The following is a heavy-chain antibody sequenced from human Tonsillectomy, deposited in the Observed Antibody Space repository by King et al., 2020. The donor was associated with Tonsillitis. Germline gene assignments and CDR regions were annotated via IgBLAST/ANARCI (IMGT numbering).Heavy chain of an antibody. V-gene: IGHV3-30*03. CDR1: GFTFSSYG. CDR3: ATPTGTYEYGWSPG. J-gene: IGHJ3*01. CDR2: ISYDGNNR. Sequence: VQLVESGGGVVQPGRSLRLSCAASGFTFSSYGMHWVRQAPGKGLEWVAVISYDGNNRYYADSVKGRFTISRDNSKNTLYLQMSSLRAEDTAVYYCATPTGTYEYGWSPGWGQGTMVTVSS. D-gene: IGHD3-16*01.